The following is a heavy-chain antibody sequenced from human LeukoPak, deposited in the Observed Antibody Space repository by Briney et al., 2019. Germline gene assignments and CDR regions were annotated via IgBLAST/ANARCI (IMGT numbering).Heavy chain of an antibody. J-gene: IGHJ4*02. V-gene: IGHV4-31*03. CDR3: ARDVAAAGIGDFDY. D-gene: IGHD6-13*01. CDR2: IYYSGST. Sequence: SQTLSLTCTVSGGSISSGGYYWSWIRQHPGKGLEWIGYIYYSGSTYYNPSLKSRVTISVDTSKNQFSLKLSSVTAADTAVYYCARDVAAAGIGDFDYWGQGTLVIVSS. CDR1: GGSISSGGYY.